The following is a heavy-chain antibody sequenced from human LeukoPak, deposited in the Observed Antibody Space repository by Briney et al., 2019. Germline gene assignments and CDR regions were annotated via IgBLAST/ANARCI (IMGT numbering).Heavy chain of an antibody. CDR1: GFTFSRYE. D-gene: IGHD3-22*01. J-gene: IGHJ6*02. V-gene: IGHV3-48*03. CDR3: ARVRHYYDSSGYNYYYYGMDV. Sequence: QPGGSLRLSCAASGFTFSRYEMNWVRQAPGKGLEWVSYISRSGDTIYFADSVKGRFTISRDNSKNTLYLQMNSLRAEDTAVYYCARVRHYYDSSGYNYYYYGMDVWGQGTTVTVSS. CDR2: ISRSGDTI.